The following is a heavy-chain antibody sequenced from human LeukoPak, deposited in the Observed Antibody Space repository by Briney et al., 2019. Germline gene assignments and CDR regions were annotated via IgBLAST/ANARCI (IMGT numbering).Heavy chain of an antibody. D-gene: IGHD2-15*01. CDR1: GFTFRSFW. V-gene: IGHV3-7*01. CDR3: AKERLAAR. J-gene: IGHJ4*02. CDR2: INQDGSEK. Sequence: GGSLRLSCAASGFTFRSFWMTWVRQAPGKGLEWVAGINQDGSEKYYVDSVKGRFTISRDNAMSSLHLQMNSLRAEDTAVYYWAKERLAARWGQGTLVTVSS.